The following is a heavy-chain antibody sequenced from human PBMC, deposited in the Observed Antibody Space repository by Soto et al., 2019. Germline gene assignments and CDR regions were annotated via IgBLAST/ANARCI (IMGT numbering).Heavy chain of an antibody. V-gene: IGHV3-23*01. CDR1: GFTFSSYA. Sequence: EVQLLESGGGLVQPGGSLRLSCAASGFTFSSYAMSWVRQAPGKGLEWVSAISGSGGSTYYADSVKGRFTICRDNSKNTLYLQMNSLRAEDTAVYYCAKGITMIVVADDAFDIWGQGTMVTVSS. CDR3: AKGITMIVVADDAFDI. J-gene: IGHJ3*02. D-gene: IGHD3-22*01. CDR2: ISGSGGST.